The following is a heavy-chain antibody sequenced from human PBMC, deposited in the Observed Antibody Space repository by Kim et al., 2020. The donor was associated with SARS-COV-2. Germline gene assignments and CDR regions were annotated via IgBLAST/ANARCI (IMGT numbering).Heavy chain of an antibody. Sequence: GGFLRLSCVASGFTFSGYSMNWVRQAPGKGLEWLSYIDSSSTAIYYADSVKGRFTISRDNAKNSVFLQMNSLRDEDTAVYYCVRDSDQAHYYDSSGLRHADYWGQGTLVTVSS. J-gene: IGHJ4*02. CDR2: IDSSSTAI. CDR3: VRDSDQAHYYDSSGLRHADY. D-gene: IGHD3-22*01. V-gene: IGHV3-48*02. CDR1: GFTFSGYS.